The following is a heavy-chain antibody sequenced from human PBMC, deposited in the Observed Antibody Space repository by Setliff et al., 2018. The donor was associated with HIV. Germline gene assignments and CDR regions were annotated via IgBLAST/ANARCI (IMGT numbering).Heavy chain of an antibody. D-gene: IGHD4-17*01. CDR2: ISYHERDS. Sequence: GGSLRLSCAASGFTFSNYGMQWVRQAPGKGLEWVAIISYHERDSFYADSAKGRFTISRDNSKNMLYLQMNSLRTEDTAVYYCTKPTTVVTSYYFDSWGQGTQVTVSS. J-gene: IGHJ4*02. CDR3: TKPTTVVTSYYFDS. V-gene: IGHV3-30*18. CDR1: GFTFSNYG.